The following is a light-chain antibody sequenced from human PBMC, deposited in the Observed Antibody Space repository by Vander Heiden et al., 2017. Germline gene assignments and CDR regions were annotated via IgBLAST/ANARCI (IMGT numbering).Light chain of an antibody. CDR1: QDISNY. J-gene: IGKJ5*01. Sequence: DIQMTQSPFSLSASVGDRVTISCRASQDISNYLAWFRQKPGKAPQSLIYGASSLHSGVPSKFSGSGSGTDFTLTISNVQPEDLATYYCQQDNSYPQTFGQGTRLEIK. CDR3: QQDNSYPQT. CDR2: GAS. V-gene: IGKV1-16*02.